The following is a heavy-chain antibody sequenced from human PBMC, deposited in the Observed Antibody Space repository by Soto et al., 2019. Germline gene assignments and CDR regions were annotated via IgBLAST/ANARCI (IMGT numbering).Heavy chain of an antibody. V-gene: IGHV1-69*12. CDR1: GGTFSSYA. CDR3: ARGSEGWSGPAYNWFDP. D-gene: IGHD2-15*01. CDR2: IIPIFGTA. J-gene: IGHJ5*02. Sequence: QVQLVQSGAEVKKPGSSVKVSCKASGGTFSSYAISWVRQAPGQGLEWMGGIIPIFGTANYAQKFQGRVTITADESTSTAYRELSSLRSEDTAVYYCARGSEGWSGPAYNWFDPWGQGTLVTVSS.